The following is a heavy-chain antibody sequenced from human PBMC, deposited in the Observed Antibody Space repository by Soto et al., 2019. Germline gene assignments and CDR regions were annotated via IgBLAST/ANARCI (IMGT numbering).Heavy chain of an antibody. CDR1: GFTFSSYS. Sequence: GGSLRLSCAASGFTFSSYSMNWVRQAPGKGLEWVSSISSSSSYIYYADSVKGRFTISRDNAKNSLYLQMNSLRAEDTAVYYCARVVRGSSSLLDWFDPWGQGTLVTVSS. J-gene: IGHJ5*02. CDR2: ISSSSSYI. V-gene: IGHV3-21*01. D-gene: IGHD6-6*01. CDR3: ARVVRGSSSLLDWFDP.